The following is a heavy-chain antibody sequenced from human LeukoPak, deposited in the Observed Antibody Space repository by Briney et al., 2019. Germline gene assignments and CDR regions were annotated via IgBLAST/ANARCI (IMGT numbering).Heavy chain of an antibody. Sequence: GGSLRLSCAVSGFTAGYNYMSWVRLAPGKGLEWDSVIYRGDTYYADSVKGRFTISRDDSKNTVFLQMNRLRADDTAVYFCASYYCSSGSCYFDTWGQGTLVAVSS. V-gene: IGHV3-53*01. CDR2: IYRGDT. J-gene: IGHJ4*02. D-gene: IGHD2-15*01. CDR1: GFTAGYNY. CDR3: ASYYCSSGSCYFDT.